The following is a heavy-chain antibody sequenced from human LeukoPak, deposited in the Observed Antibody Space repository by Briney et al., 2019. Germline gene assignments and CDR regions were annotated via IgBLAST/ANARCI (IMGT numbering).Heavy chain of an antibody. Sequence: SETLSLTCAVYGGSFGGYYWSWIRQPPGKGLEWIGEINHSGSTNYNPSLKSRVTISVDTSKNQFSLKLSSVTAADTAVYYRARAYDSSGYYHDAFDIWGQGTMVTVSS. V-gene: IGHV4-34*01. CDR3: ARAYDSSGYYHDAFDI. CDR1: GGSFGGYY. CDR2: INHSGST. D-gene: IGHD3-22*01. J-gene: IGHJ3*02.